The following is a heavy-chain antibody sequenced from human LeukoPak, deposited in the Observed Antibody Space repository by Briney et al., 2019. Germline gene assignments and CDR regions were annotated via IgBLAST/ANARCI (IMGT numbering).Heavy chain of an antibody. CDR1: GFTFGDYA. Sequence: GGSLRLSCTASGFTFGDYAMSWFRQAPGKGLEWVASIKQDGSEKYYVDSVKGRFTISRDNAKNSLYLQMNSLRAEDTAVYYCAREGCSSTSCVEGYYYYYYMDVWGKGTTVTVSS. D-gene: IGHD2-2*01. CDR3: AREGCSSTSCVEGYYYYYYMDV. V-gene: IGHV3-7*01. J-gene: IGHJ6*03. CDR2: IKQDGSEK.